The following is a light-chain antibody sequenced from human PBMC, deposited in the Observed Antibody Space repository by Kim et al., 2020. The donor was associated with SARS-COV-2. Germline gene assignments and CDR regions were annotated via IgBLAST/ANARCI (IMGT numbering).Light chain of an antibody. CDR2: GAS. CDR3: QRYGSSPPIT. Sequence: EIVLTQSPGTLSLSPGERATLSCRASQTVAGNYLAWYQKKPGQAPKLLIYGASSRATGIPDRFSGSGFGTDFTLIISRLEPEDFGVYYCQRYGSSPPITFGQGTRLEIK. V-gene: IGKV3-20*01. J-gene: IGKJ5*01. CDR1: QTVAGNY.